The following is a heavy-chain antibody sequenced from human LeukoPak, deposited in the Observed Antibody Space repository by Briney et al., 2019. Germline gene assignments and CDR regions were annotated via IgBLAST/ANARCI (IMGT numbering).Heavy chain of an antibody. Sequence: RPSETLSLTCTVSGGSISSYYWSWIRQPPGKGLEWIGYIYYSGSTNYNPSLKSRVTISVDTSKNQFSLKLSSVTAADTAVYYCARDSGYSCGYWYYWGQGTLVTVSS. CDR2: IYYSGST. D-gene: IGHD5-18*01. V-gene: IGHV4-59*01. CDR1: GGSISSYY. CDR3: ARDSGYSCGYWYY. J-gene: IGHJ4*02.